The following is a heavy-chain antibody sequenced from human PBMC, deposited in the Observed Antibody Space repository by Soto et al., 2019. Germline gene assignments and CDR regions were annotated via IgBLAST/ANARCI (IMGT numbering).Heavy chain of an antibody. V-gene: IGHV1-46*02. J-gene: IGHJ4*02. D-gene: IGHD3-16*01. CDR1: GYTFQNYH. Sequence: QVQLVQSGAEVKEPGASVRVSCKASGYTFQNYHMHWVRQAPRQGLEWMGIIHPSGETTTYAQKCQGRLAMTRDTSMRTAYMELSSLTSEDTAVYYCARDLWGSWTVDYWGQGTLVTVSS. CDR3: ARDLWGSWTVDY. CDR2: IHPSGETT.